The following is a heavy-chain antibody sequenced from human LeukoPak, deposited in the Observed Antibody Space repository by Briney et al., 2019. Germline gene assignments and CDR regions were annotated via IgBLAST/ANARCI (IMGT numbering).Heavy chain of an antibody. CDR2: ISAYNGNT. V-gene: IGHV1-18*01. CDR3: ARDRWHIVVVPAARTANWFDP. D-gene: IGHD2-2*01. J-gene: IGHJ5*02. Sequence: ASVKVSCKASGYTFTSYGISWVRRAPGQGLEWMGWISAYNGNTNYAQKLQGRVTMTTDTSTSTAYMELRSLRSDDTAVYYCARDRWHIVVVPAARTANWFDPWGQGTLVTVSS. CDR1: GYTFTSYG.